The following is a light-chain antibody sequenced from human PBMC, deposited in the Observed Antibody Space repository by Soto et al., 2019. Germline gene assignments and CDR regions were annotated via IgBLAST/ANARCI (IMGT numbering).Light chain of an antibody. CDR1: QSVSSSY. Sequence: EIVLTQSPGTLSLSPGERATLSCRAIQSVSSSYLAWYQQKPGQAPRLLIYGASSRATGIPDRFSGSGSGTDFTLTIGRLEPEDFAVYYCQQYGSSPPVTFGQGTKVDI. V-gene: IGKV3-20*01. CDR3: QQYGSSPPVT. J-gene: IGKJ1*01. CDR2: GAS.